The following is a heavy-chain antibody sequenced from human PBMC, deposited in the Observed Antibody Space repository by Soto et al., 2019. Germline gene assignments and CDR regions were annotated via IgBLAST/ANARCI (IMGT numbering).Heavy chain of an antibody. J-gene: IGHJ4*02. D-gene: IGHD6-13*01. Sequence: GGSLRLSCAASGFTFSDYYMSWIRQAPGKGLEWVSYISSSSSYTNYADSVKGRFTISRDNAKNSLYLQMNSLRAEDTAVYYCARDGSVYSSSWSDYWGQGTLVTVSS. V-gene: IGHV3-11*06. CDR2: ISSSSSYT. CDR1: GFTFSDYY. CDR3: ARDGSVYSSSWSDY.